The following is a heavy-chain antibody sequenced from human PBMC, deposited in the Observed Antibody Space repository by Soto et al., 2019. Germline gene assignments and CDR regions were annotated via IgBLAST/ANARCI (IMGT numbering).Heavy chain of an antibody. CDR2: IYYSGST. Sequence: SETLSLTCTVSGGSISSGDYYWSWIRQPPGKGLEWIGYIYYSGSTYYNPSLKSRVTISVDTSKNQFSLKLSSVTAADTAVYYCARLGGIVGATTHDYWGQGTLVTVSS. J-gene: IGHJ4*02. D-gene: IGHD1-26*01. CDR1: GGSISSGDYY. V-gene: IGHV4-30-4*01. CDR3: ARLGGIVGATTHDY.